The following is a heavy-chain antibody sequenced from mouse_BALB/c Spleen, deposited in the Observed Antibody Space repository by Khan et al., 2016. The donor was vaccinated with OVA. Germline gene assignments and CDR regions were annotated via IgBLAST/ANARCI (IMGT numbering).Heavy chain of an antibody. D-gene: IGHD1-1*01. CDR1: GYSITSGYA. CDR2: IGYSGGT. Sequence: EVKLEESGPGLVKPSQSLSLTCTVTGYSITSGYAWNWIRQFPGNKLEWMGYIGYSGGTSYNPSLKSRISITRDTSKNQFFLQLNSVTTEDTATYYCARGNYYGYYFDYWGQGTPLTVSS. CDR3: ARGNYYGYYFDY. V-gene: IGHV3-2*02. J-gene: IGHJ2*01.